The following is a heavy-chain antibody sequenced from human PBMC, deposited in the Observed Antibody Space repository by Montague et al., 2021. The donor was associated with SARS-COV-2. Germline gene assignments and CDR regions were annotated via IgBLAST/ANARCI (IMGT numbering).Heavy chain of an antibody. J-gene: IGHJ3*01. CDR1: GGSISSSTYY. Sequence: SETLSLTCTVSGGSISSSTYYWGWIRQPPGKGLEWIASIYYSGSTYFNPSLKSRVTIPVDASKNQFSLKLSSVTAADTAVYYCASPTYYYDSSGSDAFDLWGQGTMVTVSS. D-gene: IGHD3-22*01. V-gene: IGHV4-39*01. CDR2: IYYSGST. CDR3: ASPTYYYDSSGSDAFDL.